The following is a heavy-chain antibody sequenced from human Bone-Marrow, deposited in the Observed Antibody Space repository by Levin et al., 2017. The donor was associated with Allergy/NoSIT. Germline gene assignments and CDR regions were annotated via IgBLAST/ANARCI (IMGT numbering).Heavy chain of an antibody. V-gene: IGHV1-3*04. J-gene: IGHJ4*02. CDR2: IDIANGNT. Sequence: ASVKVSCKASGYAFRNFPIHWVRQAPGQRLEWMGWIDIANGNTGYSQKFQGRLTITRDTSASTAYMDLSSLRSEDTAVYYCARKDYYHSGTYHFDYWGQGTLVTVSS. D-gene: IGHD3-10*01. CDR3: ARKDYYHSGTYHFDY. CDR1: GYAFRNFP.